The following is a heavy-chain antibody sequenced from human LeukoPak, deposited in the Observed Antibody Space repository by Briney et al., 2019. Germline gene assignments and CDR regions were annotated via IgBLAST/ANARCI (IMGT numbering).Heavy chain of an antibody. CDR3: ARETPTGSGRAFDI. CDR1: GFTFSSYS. CDR2: ISSSSSYI. J-gene: IGHJ3*02. Sequence: GGSLRLSCAASGFTFSSYSMNWVRQAPGKGLEWVSSISSSSSYIYYADSVKGRFTISRDNAKNSLYLQMNSLRAEDTAVYYCARETPTGSGRAFDIWGQGTMVTVSS. D-gene: IGHD1-1*01. V-gene: IGHV3-21*01.